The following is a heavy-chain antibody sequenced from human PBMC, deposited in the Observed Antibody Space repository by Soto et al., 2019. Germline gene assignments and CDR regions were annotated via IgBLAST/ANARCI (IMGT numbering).Heavy chain of an antibody. CDR1: GFTFSGSA. D-gene: IGHD6-6*01. J-gene: IGHJ6*02. CDR2: IRSKANSYAT. CDR3: TRPPYSSSPGFGMDV. V-gene: IGHV3-73*02. Sequence: EVQLVESAGGLVQPGGSLKLSCAASGFTFSGSAMHWVRQASGKGLEWVGRIRSKANSYATAYAASVKGRFTISRDDSKNTAYLQMNSLKTEDTAVYYCTRPPYSSSPGFGMDVWGQGTTVTVSS.